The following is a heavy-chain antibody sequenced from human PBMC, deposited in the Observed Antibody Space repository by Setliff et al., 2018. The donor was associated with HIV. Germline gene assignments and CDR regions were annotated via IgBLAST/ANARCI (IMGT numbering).Heavy chain of an antibody. Sequence: GGSLRLSCAASGFTFSSYSMNWVRQAPGKGLEWVSSISSSSSYIYYADPVKGRFTISRDNSKNTLYLQMKSLRADDTAVYYCARVRHRQLVSTNPPYYFDYWGQGTLVTVSS. CDR3: ARVRHRQLVSTNPPYYFDY. CDR1: GFTFSSYS. V-gene: IGHV3-21*04. J-gene: IGHJ4*02. D-gene: IGHD6-13*01. CDR2: ISSSSSYI.